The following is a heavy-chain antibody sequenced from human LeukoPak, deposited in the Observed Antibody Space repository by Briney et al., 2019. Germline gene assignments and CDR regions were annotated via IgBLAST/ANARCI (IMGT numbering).Heavy chain of an antibody. V-gene: IGHV4-59*08. J-gene: IGHJ6*02. D-gene: IGHD5-18*01. Sequence: PSETLSLTCTVSGGSISSYYWSWIRQPPGKGLEWIGYIYYSGSTNYNPSLKSRVTISVDTSKNQFSLKLSSVTAADTAVYYCARHSAMVPYYGMDVWGQGTTVTVSS. CDR2: IYYSGST. CDR1: GGSISSYY. CDR3: ARHSAMVPYYGMDV.